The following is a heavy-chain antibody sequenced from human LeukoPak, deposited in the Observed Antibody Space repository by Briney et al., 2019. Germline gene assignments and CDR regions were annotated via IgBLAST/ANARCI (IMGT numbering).Heavy chain of an antibody. J-gene: IGHJ4*02. CDR2: ISSSGSTI. CDR3: ASIPDFWSGYYLDY. V-gene: IGHV3-11*04. D-gene: IGHD3-3*01. CDR1: GFTFSDYY. Sequence: GGSLRLSCAASGFTFSDYYMSWIRQAPGKGLEWVSYISSSGSTIYYADSMKGRFTISKDNTKNSLYLQMNSLRAEDTAVYYCASIPDFWSGYYLDYWGQGTLVTVSS.